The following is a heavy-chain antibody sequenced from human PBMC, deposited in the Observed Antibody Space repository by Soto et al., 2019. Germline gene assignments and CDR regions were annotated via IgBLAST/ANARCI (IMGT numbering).Heavy chain of an antibody. CDR3: ARAVGDPFYYLDY. D-gene: IGHD6-19*01. V-gene: IGHV4-59*08. CDR2: TDYSGNT. CDR1: IDSISSYY. J-gene: IGHJ4*02. Sequence: QVQLQESGPGLVRPSETLSLTCTVSIDSISSYYWIWIRQSPGKGLEWIGYTDYSGNTNYNPSLKSRVPISGDTSKNQFSLRLSSVTAADTAVYYCARAVGDPFYYLDYWGQGTLVTVSS.